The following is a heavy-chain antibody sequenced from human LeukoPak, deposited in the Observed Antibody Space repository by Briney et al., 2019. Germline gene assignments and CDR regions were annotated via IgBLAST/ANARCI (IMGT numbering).Heavy chain of an antibody. V-gene: IGHV4-61*08. D-gene: IGHD3-22*01. CDR1: GGSVSSGGFY. CDR2: IYYSGST. Sequence: SETLSLTCTVSGGSVSSGGFYWTWIRQPPGKGLEWIGYIYYSGSTNYIPSLRSRLTISVDTSKNQFSLKLSSVTAADTAVYYCATYYYDSSGYYYFDYWGQGTLVTVSS. J-gene: IGHJ4*02. CDR3: ATYYYDSSGYYYFDY.